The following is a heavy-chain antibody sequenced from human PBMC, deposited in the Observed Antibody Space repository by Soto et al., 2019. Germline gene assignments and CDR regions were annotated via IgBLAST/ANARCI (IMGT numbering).Heavy chain of an antibody. CDR3: AKRLKYCSGGSCYRYFAS. CDR1: GFTFSSYA. D-gene: IGHD2-15*01. Sequence: PGGSLRLSCAASGFTFSSYAMSWVRQAPGKGLEWVSAISGSGGSTYYTDSVKGRFTISRDNSKNTMYLQMNSLRAEGTAVYYCAKRLKYCSGGSCYRYFASWGQGTLVTVSS. J-gene: IGHJ4*02. V-gene: IGHV3-23*01. CDR2: ISGSGGST.